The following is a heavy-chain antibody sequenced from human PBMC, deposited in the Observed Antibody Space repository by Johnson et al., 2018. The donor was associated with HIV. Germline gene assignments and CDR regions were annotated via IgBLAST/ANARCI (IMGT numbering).Heavy chain of an antibody. Sequence: QVQLVESGGGLVKPGGSLRLSCAASGFTFSDYYMSWIRQAPGKGLEWVSYISGSGSIIYSTDSVQGRFTISRDNVKNSLYLQMDSLRPEDTAVYYCARDQSEVDAFDIWGQGTMVTVSS. CDR3: ARDQSEVDAFDI. CDR2: ISGSGSII. J-gene: IGHJ3*02. CDR1: GFTFSDYY. V-gene: IGHV3-11*04.